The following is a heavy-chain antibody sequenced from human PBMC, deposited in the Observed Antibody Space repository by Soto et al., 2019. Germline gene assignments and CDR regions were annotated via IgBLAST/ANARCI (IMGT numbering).Heavy chain of an antibody. CDR1: GFTFSSYA. CDR2: ISGSGGST. D-gene: IGHD3-3*01. Sequence: GGSLRLSCAASGFTFSSYAMSWVRQAPGKGLEWVSAISGSGGSTYYADSVKGRFTISRDNSKNTLYLQMNSLRAEDTAVYYCAKLRAGADFWSGYYRSMTENWFDPWGQGTLVTVSS. V-gene: IGHV3-23*01. J-gene: IGHJ5*02. CDR3: AKLRAGADFWSGYYRSMTENWFDP.